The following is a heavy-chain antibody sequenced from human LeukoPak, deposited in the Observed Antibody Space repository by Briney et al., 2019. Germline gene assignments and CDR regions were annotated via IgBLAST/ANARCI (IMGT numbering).Heavy chain of an antibody. D-gene: IGHD3-3*01. CDR3: ARHQYYDFWSGYPNVYYFDY. CDR1: GGSFSGYY. J-gene: IGHJ4*02. V-gene: IGHV4-34*01. CDR2: INHSGST. Sequence: PSETLSLTCAVYGGSFSGYYWSWIRQPPGKGLEWIGEINHSGSTNYNPSLKSRVTISVDTSKNQFSLKLSSVTAADTAVYYCARHQYYDFWSGYPNVYYFDYWGQGTLVTVSS.